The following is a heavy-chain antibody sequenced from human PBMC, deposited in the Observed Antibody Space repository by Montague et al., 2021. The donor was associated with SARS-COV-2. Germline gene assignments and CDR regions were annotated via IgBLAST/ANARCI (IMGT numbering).Heavy chain of an antibody. CDR3: AHRLARHYDINAYLWCTFDY. J-gene: IGHJ4*02. D-gene: IGHD3-22*01. Sequence: PALVKPTQTLTLTCTFSGFSLSTSGVGVGWIRQPPGKALEWLALIYWDDDKRYSPSLKTRLTITKDTSKNQVVLTMTNMDPVDTGTYYCAHRLARHYDINAYLWCTFDYWGQGTLVTVSS. V-gene: IGHV2-5*02. CDR2: IYWDDDK. CDR1: GFSLSTSGVG.